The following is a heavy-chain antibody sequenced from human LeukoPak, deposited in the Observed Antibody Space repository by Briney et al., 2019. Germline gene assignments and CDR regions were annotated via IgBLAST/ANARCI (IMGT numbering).Heavy chain of an antibody. V-gene: IGHV1-18*01. Sequence: ASVKVSCKASGGAFSSYAISWVRQDPGQGLEWMGWISAYNGNTNYAQKLQGRVTMTTDTSTSTAYMELRSLRSDDTAVYYCARDPGAKILARYYFDYWGQGTLVTVSS. CDR2: ISAYNGNT. CDR1: GGAFSSYA. CDR3: ARDPGAKILARYYFDY. D-gene: IGHD5-12*01. J-gene: IGHJ4*02.